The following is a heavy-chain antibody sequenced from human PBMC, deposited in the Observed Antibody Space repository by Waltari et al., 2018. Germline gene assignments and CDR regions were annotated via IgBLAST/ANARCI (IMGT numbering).Heavy chain of an antibody. J-gene: IGHJ4*02. CDR3: ARFSWSGRALLSIDY. V-gene: IGHV1-8*02. Sequence: QVQLVQSGAEVKKPGASVKVSCKASGYTFTSYDINWVHPATGHGLEWMGWRNPNSGNTGYAQKFQGRVTMTRNTSISTAYMELSSLRSEDTAVYYCARFSWSGRALLSIDYWGQGTLVTVSS. D-gene: IGHD3-3*01. CDR2: RNPNSGNT. CDR1: GYTFTSYD.